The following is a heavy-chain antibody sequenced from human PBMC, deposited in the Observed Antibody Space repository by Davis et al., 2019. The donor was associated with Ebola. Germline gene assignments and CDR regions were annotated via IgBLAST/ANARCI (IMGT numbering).Heavy chain of an antibody. V-gene: IGHV4-34*01. J-gene: IGHJ6*02. Sequence: SETLSLTCAVYGGSFSGYYWSWIRQPPGKGLEWIGEINHSGSTNYNPSLKSRVTISVDTSKNQFSLKLSSVTAADTAVYYCARGRSSSVVFYYYGMDVWGQGTTVTVSS. D-gene: IGHD6-6*01. CDR2: INHSGST. CDR1: GGSFSGYY. CDR3: ARGRSSSVVFYYYGMDV.